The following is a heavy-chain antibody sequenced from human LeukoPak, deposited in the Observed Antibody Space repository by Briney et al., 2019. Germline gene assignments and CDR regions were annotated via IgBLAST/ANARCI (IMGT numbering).Heavy chain of an antibody. Sequence: GGSLRLSCAASGFTVSSNYMSWVRQAPGKGLEWVSVIYSGGSTYYADSVKGRFTISRDNSKNTLYLQMNSLRAEDTAVYYCASEPNIAAAAYDAFDIWGQGTMVTVSS. CDR3: ASEPNIAAAAYDAFDI. D-gene: IGHD6-13*01. V-gene: IGHV3-66*01. CDR1: GFTVSSNY. CDR2: IYSGGST. J-gene: IGHJ3*02.